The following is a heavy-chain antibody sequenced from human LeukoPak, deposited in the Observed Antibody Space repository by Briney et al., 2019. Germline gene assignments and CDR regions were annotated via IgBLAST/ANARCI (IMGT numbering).Heavy chain of an antibody. CDR3: ARTYYYDAGAYFHY. CDR1: GFTFNSYW. V-gene: IGHV3-74*01. Sequence: QPGGSLRLSCAASGFTFNSYWMHWVRQAPGKGLMWVSRINSDGSSTSYADSVKGRFTISRDNAKNTLYLQMNSLRAEDTAVYYCARTYYYDAGAYFHYWGQGTLVTVSS. D-gene: IGHD3-22*01. CDR2: INSDGSST. J-gene: IGHJ4*02.